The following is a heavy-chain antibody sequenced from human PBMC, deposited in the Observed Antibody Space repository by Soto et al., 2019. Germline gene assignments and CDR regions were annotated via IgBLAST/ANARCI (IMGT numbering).Heavy chain of an antibody. J-gene: IGHJ6*02. V-gene: IGHV3-66*01. D-gene: IGHD1-20*01. CDR2: IYDDGKT. CDR1: TFPVSAYY. CDR3: ARVGTNWKLAV. Sequence: EVQLVESGGDLVQPGGSLRLSCTASTFPVSAYYMTWVRQASGKGLEWVSVIYDDGKTYYTESVKGRFTLTRDSSKNTLYLQMNSLRVEDTAVYYCARVGTNWKLAVWGQGTTVTVSS.